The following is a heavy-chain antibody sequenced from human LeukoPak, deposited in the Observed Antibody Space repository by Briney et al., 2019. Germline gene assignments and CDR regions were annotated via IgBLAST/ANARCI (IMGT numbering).Heavy chain of an antibody. CDR1: GYSFTSYW. V-gene: IGHV5-51*01. J-gene: IGHJ5*02. D-gene: IGHD3-9*01. CDR3: ARQAYYDILTGYHNVRFDP. Sequence: GESLKISCKGSGYSFTSYWIGWVRQMPGKGLEWMGIIYPGDSDTRYSPSFQGQVTISADKSISTAYLQWSSLKASDTAMYYCARQAYYDILTGYHNVRFDPWGQGTLATVSS. CDR2: IYPGDSDT.